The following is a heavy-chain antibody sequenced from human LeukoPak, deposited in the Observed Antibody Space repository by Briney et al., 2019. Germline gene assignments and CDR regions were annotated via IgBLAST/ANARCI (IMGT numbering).Heavy chain of an antibody. J-gene: IGHJ4*02. CDR3: ARAFGYSIGWPFDY. D-gene: IGHD6-19*01. CDR1: GYTFTGYY. V-gene: IGHV1-2*02. CDR2: INPNSGGT. Sequence: ASVKVSCKASGYTFTGYYMHGVRQAPGQGLEWMGWINPNSGGTNYAQKFQGRVTTTRDTSISTAYMELSRLRSDDTAVYYCARAFGYSIGWPFDYWGQGTLVTVSS.